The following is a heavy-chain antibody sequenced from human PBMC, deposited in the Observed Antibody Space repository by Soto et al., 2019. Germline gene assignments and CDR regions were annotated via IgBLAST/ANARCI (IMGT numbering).Heavy chain of an antibody. CDR2: ISYDGSNK. CDR3: AKAFRGGSHYYDSSGYSSFDI. CDR1: GFTFSSYG. Sequence: QVQLVESGGGVVQPGRSLRLSCAASGFTFSSYGMHWVRQAPGKGLEWVAVISYDGSNKYYADSVKGRFTISRDNSKNTLYLQMNSLRAEDTAVYYCAKAFRGGSHYYDSSGYSSFDIWGQGTMVTVSS. J-gene: IGHJ3*02. D-gene: IGHD3-22*01. V-gene: IGHV3-30*18.